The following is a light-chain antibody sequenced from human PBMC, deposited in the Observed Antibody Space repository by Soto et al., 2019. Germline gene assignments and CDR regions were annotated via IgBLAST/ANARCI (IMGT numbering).Light chain of an antibody. J-gene: IGLJ3*02. CDR1: VSDVGGYNY. CDR3: AAWDDSLSGWV. Sequence: QSVLTQPPSASGSPGQSVTISCTGTVSDVGGYNYVSWYQQYPGKAPKLMIYAVSQRPSGVSDRFSGSKSGNTASLAISGLRSEDEADYYCAAWDDSLSGWVFGGGTKVTVL. CDR2: AVS. V-gene: IGLV2-8*01.